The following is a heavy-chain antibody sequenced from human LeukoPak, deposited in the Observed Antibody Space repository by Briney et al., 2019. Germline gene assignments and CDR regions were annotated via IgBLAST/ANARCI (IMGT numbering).Heavy chain of an antibody. J-gene: IGHJ2*01. V-gene: IGHV4-34*01. CDR2: INHSGGT. Sequence: PSETLSLTCGVSDGSFTGYYWTWIRQPPGKGLEWIGEINHSGGTNYSPSLESRVTVSKDTSKNQFSLNLTSVTAADTAVYYCARERRLFQYWYYDLWGRGTVVTVSS. D-gene: IGHD3-22*01. CDR3: ARERRLFQYWYYDL. CDR1: DGSFTGYY.